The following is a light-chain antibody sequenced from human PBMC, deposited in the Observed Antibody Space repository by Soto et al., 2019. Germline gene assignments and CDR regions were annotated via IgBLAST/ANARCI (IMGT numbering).Light chain of an antibody. CDR1: QSVSSSY. V-gene: IGKV3-20*01. Sequence: EIVLTQPPGTLSLSPGERATLSCRASQSVSSSYLAWYQQKPGQAPRLLIYDASSRATGIPDRFSGGGSGTDFTLTISRLEPEDFAVYYCQQYGSSPTFGQGTKVDIK. CDR3: QQYGSSPT. J-gene: IGKJ1*01. CDR2: DAS.